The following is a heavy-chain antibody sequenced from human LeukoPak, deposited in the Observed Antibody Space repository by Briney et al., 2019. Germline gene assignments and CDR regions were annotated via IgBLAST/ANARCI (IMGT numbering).Heavy chain of an antibody. CDR3: ARARKLTIFGVVIRSDYYMDV. CDR2: MNPNSGNT. Sequence: GASVKVSCKASGYTFTSYDINWGRQATGQGLEWMGWMNPNSGNTGYAQKFQGRVTMTRNTSISTAYMELSSLRSEDTAVYYCARARKLTIFGVVIRSDYYMDVWGKGTTVTVSS. V-gene: IGHV1-8*01. D-gene: IGHD3-3*01. CDR1: GYTFTSYD. J-gene: IGHJ6*03.